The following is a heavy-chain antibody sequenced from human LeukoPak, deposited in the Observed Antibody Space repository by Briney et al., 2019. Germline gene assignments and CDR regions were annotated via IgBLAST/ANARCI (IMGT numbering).Heavy chain of an antibody. D-gene: IGHD3-22*01. J-gene: IGHJ4*02. Sequence: SETLSLTCTVSGGSISSYYWSWIRQPPGKGLEWIGYIYYSGSTNYNPSLKSRVTISVDTSKNQFSLKLSSVTAADTAVYYCARHAGMIVVGIDYWGQGTLVTVSS. CDR2: IYYSGST. CDR3: ARHAGMIVVGIDY. V-gene: IGHV4-59*01. CDR1: GGSISSYY.